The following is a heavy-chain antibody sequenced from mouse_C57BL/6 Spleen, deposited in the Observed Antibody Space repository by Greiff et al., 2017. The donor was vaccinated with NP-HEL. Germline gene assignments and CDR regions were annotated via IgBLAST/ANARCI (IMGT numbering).Heavy chain of an antibody. V-gene: IGHV1-18*01. J-gene: IGHJ1*03. CDR1: GYTFTDYN. Sequence: EVQLQQSGPELVKPWASVKIPCKASGYTFTDYNMDWVKQSHGQSLEWIGDINPNNGGTIYNQKFKGKATLTVDKSSSTAYMELRSLTSEDSAVYYCERGKVLRLRGYFDVWGTGTTVTVSS. D-gene: IGHD2-2*01. CDR2: INPNNGGT. CDR3: ERGKVLRLRGYFDV.